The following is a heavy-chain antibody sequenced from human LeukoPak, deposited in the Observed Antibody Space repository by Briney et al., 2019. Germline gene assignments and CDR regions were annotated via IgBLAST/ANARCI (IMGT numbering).Heavy chain of an antibody. D-gene: IGHD3-10*02. V-gene: IGHV3-23*01. CDR3: AELGITMIGGV. J-gene: IGHJ6*04. CDR2: ISGSGGST. CDR1: GFTFSSYG. Sequence: GGSLRLSCAASGFTFSSYGMSWVRQAPGKGLEWVSAISGSGGSTYYADSVKGRFTISRDNAKNSLYLQMNSLRAEDTAVYYCAELGITMIGGVWGKGTTVTISS.